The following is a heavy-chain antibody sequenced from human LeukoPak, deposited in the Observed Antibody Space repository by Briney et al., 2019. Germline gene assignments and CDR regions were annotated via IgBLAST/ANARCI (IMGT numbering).Heavy chain of an antibody. CDR2: ISYDGSNK. V-gene: IGHV3-30*18. Sequence: PGGSLRLSCAASGFTFSSYGMHWVRQAPGKGLEWVAVISYDGSNKYYADSVKGRFTISRDNSKNTLYLQMNSLRAEDTAVYYCAKDQTSPPYFLDYWGQGTPVTVSS. CDR1: GFTFSSYG. CDR3: AKDQTSPPYFLDY. J-gene: IGHJ4*02.